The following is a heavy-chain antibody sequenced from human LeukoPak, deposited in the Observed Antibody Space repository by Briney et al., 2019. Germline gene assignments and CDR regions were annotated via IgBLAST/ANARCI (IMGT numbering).Heavy chain of an antibody. CDR2: ISNGGAGT. V-gene: IGHV3-23*01. CDR3: AKDHGTNVYDPFDY. Sequence: GGSLRLSCAASGFNFRSHAMSWVRQAPGKGLEWVSVISNGGAGTYYADSVKGRFTTSRDNSKSTLYLQMSSLRAEDTAVYYCAKDHGTNVYDPFDYWGQGTLVTVSS. J-gene: IGHJ4*02. CDR1: GFNFRSHA. D-gene: IGHD2-8*01.